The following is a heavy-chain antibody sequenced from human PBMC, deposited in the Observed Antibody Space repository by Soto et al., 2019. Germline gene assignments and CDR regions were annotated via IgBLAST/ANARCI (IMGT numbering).Heavy chain of an antibody. Sequence: ASVKVSCTASGYTFTSDAMHCVRQAPGQRLEWMGWINAGNGNTKYSQKFQGRVTITRDTSASTAYMELSSLRSEDTAVYYCARVSRRTSYSLNNWFDPWGQGTLVTVSS. CDR2: INAGNGNT. CDR3: ARVSRRTSYSLNNWFDP. J-gene: IGHJ5*02. CDR1: GYTFTSDA. D-gene: IGHD2-2*01. V-gene: IGHV1-3*01.